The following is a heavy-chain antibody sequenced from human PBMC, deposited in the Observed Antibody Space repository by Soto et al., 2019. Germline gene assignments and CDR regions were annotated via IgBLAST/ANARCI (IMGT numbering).Heavy chain of an antibody. CDR3: ARGSARTYYYYGMDV. CDR1: GFTFSSYS. Sequence: EVQLVESGGGLVKPGGSLRLSCAASGFTFSSYSMNWVRQAPGKGLEWVSSISSSSSYIYYADSVKGRFTISRDNAKNSLYLQMNSLSAEDTAVYYCARGSARTYYYYGMDVWGQGTTVTVSS. J-gene: IGHJ6*02. D-gene: IGHD6-6*01. CDR2: ISSSSSYI. V-gene: IGHV3-21*01.